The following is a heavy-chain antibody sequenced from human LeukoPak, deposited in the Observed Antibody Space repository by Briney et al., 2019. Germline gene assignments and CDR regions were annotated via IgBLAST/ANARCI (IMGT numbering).Heavy chain of an antibody. CDR2: INHSGST. V-gene: IGHV4-34*01. D-gene: IGHD1-26*01. CDR1: GGSFSGYY. J-gene: IGHJ6*03. Sequence: SETLSLTCAVYGGSFSGYYWSWIRQPPGKGLEWIGEINHSGSTNYNSSLKSRVTISVDTSKNQFSLKLSSVTAADTAVYYCARELYSGSYYYYYYMDVWGKGTTVTVSS. CDR3: ARELYSGSYYYYYYMDV.